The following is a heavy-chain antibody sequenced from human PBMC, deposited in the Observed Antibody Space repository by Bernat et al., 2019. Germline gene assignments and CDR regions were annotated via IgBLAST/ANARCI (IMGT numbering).Heavy chain of an antibody. D-gene: IGHD4-23*01. V-gene: IGHV1-2*04. J-gene: IGHJ4*02. CDR2: INPNSGGT. CDR3: ARGRDYGGNYGGGSDY. CDR1: GYTFTGYY. Sequence: QVQLVQSGAEVKKPGASVKVSCKASGYTFTGYYMHWVRQAPGQGLEWMGWINPNSGGTNYAQKFQGWVTMTRDTSISTAYMELSRLRSDDTAVYYCARGRDYGGNYGGGSDYWGQGTLVTVSS.